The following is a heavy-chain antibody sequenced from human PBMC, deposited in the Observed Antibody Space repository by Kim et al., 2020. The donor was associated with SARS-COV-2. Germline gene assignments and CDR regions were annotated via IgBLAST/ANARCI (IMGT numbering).Heavy chain of an antibody. J-gene: IGHJ6*03. Sequence: GGSLRLSCRASGLSLTSHTMTWVRQTPGKGLEWVSSISGLGSYKFYADSSLGRFTISRDNAKRSVYLQMNSLRAEDMGRHFCTRVRIFGPVYYMDVWGKGTTVTVSS. CDR3: TRVRIFGPVYYMDV. D-gene: IGHD3-3*01. CDR2: ISGLGSYK. V-gene: IGHV3-21*01. CDR1: GLSLTSHT.